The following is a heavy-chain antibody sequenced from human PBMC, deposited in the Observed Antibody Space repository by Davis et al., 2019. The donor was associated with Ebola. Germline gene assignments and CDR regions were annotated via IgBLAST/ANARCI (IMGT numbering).Heavy chain of an antibody. D-gene: IGHD6-13*01. Sequence: AASVKVSCKASGYTFTSYGISWVRQAPGQGLEWMGRMNPDSGATNYARKFQGRVTMMRDTSISTAYMELSGLRSDDTAVYYCARLCSSSCPNDFWGQGTLVTVSS. J-gene: IGHJ4*02. CDR1: GYTFTSYG. CDR3: ARLCSSSCPNDF. V-gene: IGHV1-2*06. CDR2: MNPDSGAT.